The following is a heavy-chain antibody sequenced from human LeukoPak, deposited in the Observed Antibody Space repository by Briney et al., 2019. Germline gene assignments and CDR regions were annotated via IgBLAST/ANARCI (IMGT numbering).Heavy chain of an antibody. Sequence: GGSLRLSCAASGFTFSSYDMHWVRQATGKGLEWVSAIGTAGDTYYPGSVKGRFTISRDNSKNTLYLQMNSLRAEGTAVYYCAKPGFYYYDSSGYYGWQFDYWGQGTLVTVSS. D-gene: IGHD3-22*01. CDR3: AKPGFYYYDSSGYYGWQFDY. CDR1: GFTFSSYD. V-gene: IGHV3-13*01. J-gene: IGHJ4*02. CDR2: IGTAGDT.